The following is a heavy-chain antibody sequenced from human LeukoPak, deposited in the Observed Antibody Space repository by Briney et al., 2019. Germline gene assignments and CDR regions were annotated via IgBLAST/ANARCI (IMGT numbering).Heavy chain of an antibody. J-gene: IGHJ5*02. D-gene: IGHD6-19*01. CDR3: ARGRSSGWHNWFDP. CDR1: GGSFSGYY. V-gene: IGHV4-34*01. CDR2: INHSGST. Sequence: SETLSLTCAVYGGSFSGYYWSWIRQPPRKGLEWIGEINHSGSTNYNPSLKSRVTISVDTSKNQFSLKLSSVTAADTAVYYCARGRSSGWHNWFDPWGQGTLVTVSS.